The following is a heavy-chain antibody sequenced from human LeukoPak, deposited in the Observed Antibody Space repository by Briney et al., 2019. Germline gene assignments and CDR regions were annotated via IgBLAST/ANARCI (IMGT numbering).Heavy chain of an antibody. J-gene: IGHJ5*02. D-gene: IGHD3-3*01. V-gene: IGHV1-2*02. CDR1: GYTFTGYY. Sequence: GASVKVSCKASGYTFTGYYMHWVRQAPGQGLEWMGWINPNSGGTNYAQKFQGRVTMTRDTSISTAYMELSRLRSDDTAVYSCARDSGFWSGYSVAWFDPWGQGTLVTVSS. CDR3: ARDSGFWSGYSVAWFDP. CDR2: INPNSGGT.